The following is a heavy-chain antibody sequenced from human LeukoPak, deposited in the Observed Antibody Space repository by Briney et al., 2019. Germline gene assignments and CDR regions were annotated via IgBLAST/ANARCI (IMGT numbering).Heavy chain of an antibody. CDR3: AQMATTQRDFDY. CDR1: GGTFSSYA. CDR2: IIPILGIA. V-gene: IGHV1-69*04. Sequence: GASVKVSCKASGGTFSSYAISWVRQAPGQGLEWMGRIIPILGIANYAQKFQGRVTITADKSTSTAYMELSSLRSEDTAVYYCAQMATTQRDFDYWGQGTLVTVSS. J-gene: IGHJ4*02. D-gene: IGHD5-24*01.